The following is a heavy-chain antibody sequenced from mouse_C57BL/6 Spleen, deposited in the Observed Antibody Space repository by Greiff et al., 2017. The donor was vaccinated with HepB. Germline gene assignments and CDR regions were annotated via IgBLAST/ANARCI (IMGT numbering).Heavy chain of an antibody. CDR3: ARGDYYGSSWGAMDY. D-gene: IGHD1-1*01. J-gene: IGHJ4*01. V-gene: IGHV1-52*01. CDR1: GYTFTSYW. Sequence: QVQLKQPGAELVRPGSSVKLSCKASGYTFTSYWMHWVKQRPIQGLEWIGNIDPSDSETHYNQKFKDKATLTVDKSSSTAYMQLSSLTSEDSAVYYCARGDYYGSSWGAMDYWGQGTSVTVSS. CDR2: IDPSDSET.